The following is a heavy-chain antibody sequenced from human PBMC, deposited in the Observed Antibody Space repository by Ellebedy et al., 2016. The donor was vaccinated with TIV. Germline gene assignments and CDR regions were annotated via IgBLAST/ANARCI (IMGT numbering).Heavy chain of an antibody. V-gene: IGHV5-10-1*01. CDR3: ARHRLRYFDWFES. CDR2: IDPTDSYT. J-gene: IGHJ5*01. Sequence: GESLKISCKGSGYSFPTYWISWVRQMPGQGLEWMGKIDPTDSYTNYSPSFQGHVTISVDRSIGTAYLLWGSLKASDTARYYCARHRLRYFDWFESWGQGTLVTGSS. D-gene: IGHD3-9*01. CDR1: GYSFPTYW.